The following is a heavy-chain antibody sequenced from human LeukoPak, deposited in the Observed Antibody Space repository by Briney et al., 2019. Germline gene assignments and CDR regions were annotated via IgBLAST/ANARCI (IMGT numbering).Heavy chain of an antibody. CDR1: GFTFSSYA. J-gene: IGHJ3*02. Sequence: GGSLRLSCAASGFTFSSYAMSWVRQAPGKGLEWVSVIYSGGGTYYADSVKGRFTISRDKSKNTLYLQMNSLRAEDTALFYCAARWGYNGFDIWGQGTMVAVSS. D-gene: IGHD5-18*01. CDR2: IYSGGGT. V-gene: IGHV3-23*03. CDR3: AARWGYNGFDI.